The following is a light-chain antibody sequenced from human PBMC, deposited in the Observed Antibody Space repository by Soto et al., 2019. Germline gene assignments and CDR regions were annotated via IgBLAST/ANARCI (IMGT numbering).Light chain of an antibody. CDR2: KAS. Sequence: DIHMTQSPSTLSASVGDRVTITCRASQTISSWLAGYQQKPVKAPKLLIYKASSLESGVPSRFSGSGSGTEFTITISSLQPDYVATYYCQQYTSYSTFGQGTRLEIK. CDR3: QQYTSYST. J-gene: IGKJ5*01. V-gene: IGKV1-5*03. CDR1: QTISSW.